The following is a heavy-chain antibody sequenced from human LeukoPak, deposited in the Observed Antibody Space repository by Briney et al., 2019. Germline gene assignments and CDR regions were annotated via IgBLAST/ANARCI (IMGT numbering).Heavy chain of an antibody. Sequence: PGGSLRLSCAASGFTFDDYTMHWVRQAPGKGLEWVSLISWDDGSTYYADSVKGRFTISRDNSKNSLYLQMNSLRTEDTALYYCAKDSYDAEHNWFDPWGQGTLVTVSS. V-gene: IGHV3-43*01. CDR2: ISWDDGST. CDR1: GFTFDDYT. J-gene: IGHJ5*02. D-gene: IGHD5-12*01. CDR3: AKDSYDAEHNWFDP.